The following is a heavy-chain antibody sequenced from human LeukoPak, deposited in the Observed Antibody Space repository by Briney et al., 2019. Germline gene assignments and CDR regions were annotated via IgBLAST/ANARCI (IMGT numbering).Heavy chain of an antibody. CDR2: IYYSGNT. CDR3: ARHGGWYPYFDY. V-gene: IGHV4-59*08. J-gene: IGHJ4*02. CDR1: GGSISSYY. Sequence: SETLSLTCTVSGGSISSYYWSWIRQPPGKGLEWLGYIYYSGNTNYNPSLKSRVTISVDTPKNQFSLKLSSVTAADTAVYYCARHGGWYPYFDYWGQGTLVTVSS. D-gene: IGHD2-15*01.